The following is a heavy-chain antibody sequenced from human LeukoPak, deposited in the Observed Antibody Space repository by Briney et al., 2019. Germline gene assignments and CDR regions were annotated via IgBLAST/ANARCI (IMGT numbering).Heavy chain of an antibody. CDR3: ARGALTTVTTYYFDY. V-gene: IGHV4-30-2*01. D-gene: IGHD4-17*01. Sequence: PSQTLSLTCAVSGGSISSGGYSWSWIRQPPGKGLEWIGYIYHSGSTYYNPSLKSRVTISVDRSKNQFSLKLSSVTAADTAVYYCARGALTTVTTYYFDYWGQGTLVTVSS. J-gene: IGHJ4*02. CDR1: GGSISSGGYS. CDR2: IYHSGST.